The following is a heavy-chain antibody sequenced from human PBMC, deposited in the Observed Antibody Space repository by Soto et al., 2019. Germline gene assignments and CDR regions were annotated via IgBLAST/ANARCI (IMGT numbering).Heavy chain of an antibody. V-gene: IGHV1-3*01. CDR1: GYTFTSYA. CDR2: INAGNGNT. J-gene: IGHJ3*02. CDR3: ARPSGWFDDAFDI. Sequence: QVQLVQSGAEVKKPGASVKVSCKASGYTFTSYAMHWVRQAPGQRLEWMGWINAGNGNTKYSQKFQGRVTITRDTSASKAYMELGSLRSEDTAVYYCARPSGWFDDAFDIWGQGTMVTVSS. D-gene: IGHD6-19*01.